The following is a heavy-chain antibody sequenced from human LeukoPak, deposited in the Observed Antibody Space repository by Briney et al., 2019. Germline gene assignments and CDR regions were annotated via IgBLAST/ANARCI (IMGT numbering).Heavy chain of an antibody. Sequence: SETLSLTCTVSGGSISSYYWSWIRQPPGKGLEWIGSFYRSGSTYYNPSLQSGVTISVDTSKNQFSLKLDSVTAADTAVYYCARCSGTYFFDYWGQGTLVTVSS. D-gene: IGHD1-26*01. J-gene: IGHJ4*02. V-gene: IGHV4-59*04. CDR1: GGSISSYY. CDR2: FYRSGST. CDR3: ARCSGTYFFDY.